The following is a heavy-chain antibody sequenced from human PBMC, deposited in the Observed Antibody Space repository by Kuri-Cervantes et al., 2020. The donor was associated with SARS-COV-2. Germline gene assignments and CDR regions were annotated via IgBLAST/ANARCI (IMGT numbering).Heavy chain of an antibody. CDR1: ETTFPNYD. CDR2: VKTNSGNT. J-gene: IGHJ4*02. V-gene: IGHV1-8*01. D-gene: IGHD1-26*01. Sequence: ASVKVSCKAPETTFPNYDINWVRQATGQGLEWMGMVKTNSGNTLYAQIFQGRVTMTRDTSTSTVYMELSSLTSEDTAIYYCATTFAFLMGATYDYWGQGTLVTVSS. CDR3: ATTFAFLMGATYDY.